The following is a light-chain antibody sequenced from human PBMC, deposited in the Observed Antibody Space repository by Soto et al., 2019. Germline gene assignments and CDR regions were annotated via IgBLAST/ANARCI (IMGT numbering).Light chain of an antibody. CDR3: QQYNSYSRT. V-gene: IGKV1-5*01. CDR1: QTISSW. J-gene: IGKJ1*01. CDR2: DAS. Sequence: DIQMTQSPSTLSGSVGDRVTITCRASQTISSWSAWYQQKPGKAPKLLIYDASSLESGVPSRFSGSGSGTEFTLTISSLQPDDFATYYCQQYNSYSRTFGQGTKVDIK.